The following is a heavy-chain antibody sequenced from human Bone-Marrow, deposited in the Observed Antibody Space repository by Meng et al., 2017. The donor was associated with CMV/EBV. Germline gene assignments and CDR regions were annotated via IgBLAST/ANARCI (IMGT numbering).Heavy chain of an antibody. CDR1: GYTFTGYY. CDR3: ARDGGSRGSSSSDY. CDR2: IIPILGIA. J-gene: IGHJ4*02. V-gene: IGHV1-69*04. Sequence: SVKVSCKASGYTFTGYYMHWVRQAPGQGLEWMGRIIPILGIANYAQKFQGRVTITADKSTSTAYMELSSLRSEDTAVYYCARDGGSRGSSSSDYWGQGTLVTVSS. D-gene: IGHD6-6*01.